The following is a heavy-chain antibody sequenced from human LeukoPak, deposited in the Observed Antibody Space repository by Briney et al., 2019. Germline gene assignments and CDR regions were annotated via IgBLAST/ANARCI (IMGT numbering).Heavy chain of an antibody. CDR2: MNPNSGNT. CDR3: ARVPWEPHGG. CDR1: GYTFTSYG. J-gene: IGHJ4*02. D-gene: IGHD1-26*01. V-gene: IGHV1-8*02. Sequence: GASVKVSCKASGYTFTSYGISWVRQAPGQGLEWMGWMNPNSGNTGYAQKFQGRVTMTRNTSISTAYMELSSLRSEDTAAYYCARVPWEPHGGWGQGTLVTVSS.